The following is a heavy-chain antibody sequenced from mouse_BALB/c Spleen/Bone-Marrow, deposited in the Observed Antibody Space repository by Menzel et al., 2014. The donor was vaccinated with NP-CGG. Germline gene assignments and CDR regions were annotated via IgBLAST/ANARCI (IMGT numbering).Heavy chain of an antibody. V-gene: IGHV1-87*01. J-gene: IGHJ4*01. CDR2: IYPGDGDT. Sequence: VQLQESGTDLARPGASVKSSCKASGYTFTSYWMQWVKQRPGQGLEWIGAIYPGDGDTRYTQKFKGKATLTADKSSSTAYMQLSSLASEDSAVYYCARFGDYSMDYWGQGTSVTVSS. CDR3: ARFGDYSMDY. D-gene: IGHD1-1*02. CDR1: GYTFTSYW.